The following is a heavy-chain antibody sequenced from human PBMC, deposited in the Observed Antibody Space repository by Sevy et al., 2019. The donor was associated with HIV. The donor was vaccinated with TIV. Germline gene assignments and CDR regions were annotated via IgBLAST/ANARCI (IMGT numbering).Heavy chain of an antibody. J-gene: IGHJ5*02. D-gene: IGHD4-17*01. V-gene: IGHV3-30*18. CDR1: GFNFSDYG. CDR3: AKDGDSHSGLDL. Sequence: GGSLRLSCVVSGFNFSDYGMHWVRQAPGKGLQWVSAVSYDGSNKLYVDSVKGRFTISRDDSMNSLFLQMNSLRAEDTAIYYCAKDGDSHSGLDLWGQGTLVTVSS. CDR2: VSYDGSNK.